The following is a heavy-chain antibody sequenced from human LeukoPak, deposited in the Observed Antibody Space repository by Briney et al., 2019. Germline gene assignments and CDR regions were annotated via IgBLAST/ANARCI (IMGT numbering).Heavy chain of an antibody. J-gene: IGHJ5*02. CDR3: ARAGGYCSGGSCYRGYSWFDP. CDR2: ILYNGSNK. V-gene: IGHV3-33*01. Sequence: QPGGSVRLSCAASGFTFSSSGMHWVRQAPGKGLEWVAVILYNGSNKYYADSVKGRFTISRDNSKNTLYLQMNSLRVEDTAVYYCARAGGYCSGGSCYRGYSWFDPWGQGTLVTVSS. CDR1: GFTFSSSG. D-gene: IGHD2-15*01.